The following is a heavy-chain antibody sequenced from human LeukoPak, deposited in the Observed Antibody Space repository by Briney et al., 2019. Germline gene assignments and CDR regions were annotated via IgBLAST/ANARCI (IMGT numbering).Heavy chain of an antibody. CDR3: AKDFEYSSSSPDY. CDR1: GFTFSSYG. CDR2: IRYDGSNK. Sequence: PGGSLRLSCAASGFTFSSYGMHWVRQAPGKGLEWVAFIRYDGSNKYYADSVKGRFTISGDNSKNTLYLQMNSLRAEDTAVYYCAKDFEYSSSSPDYWGQGTLVTVSS. V-gene: IGHV3-30*02. D-gene: IGHD6-6*01. J-gene: IGHJ4*02.